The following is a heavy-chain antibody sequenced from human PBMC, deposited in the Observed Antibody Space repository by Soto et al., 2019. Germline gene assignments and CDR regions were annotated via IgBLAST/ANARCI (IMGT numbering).Heavy chain of an antibody. J-gene: IGHJ6*02. CDR1: GYTFTGYY. Sequence: ASVKVSCKASGYTFTGYYMHWVRQAPGQGLEWMGWINPNSGGTNYAQKFQGWVTMTRDTSISTAYMELSRLRSDDTAVYYCARDRAAAGFHYGMXVWGQGTTVTVSS. CDR3: ARDRAAAGFHYGMXV. V-gene: IGHV1-2*04. D-gene: IGHD6-13*01. CDR2: INPNSGGT.